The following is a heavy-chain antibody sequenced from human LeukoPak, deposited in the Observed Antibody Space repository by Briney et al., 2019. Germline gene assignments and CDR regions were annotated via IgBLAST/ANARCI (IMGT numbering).Heavy chain of an antibody. CDR2: IIPIFGTA. D-gene: IGHD3-22*01. Sequence: ASVKVSCKASGGTFNSYAISWVRQAPGQGVEWMGGIIPIFGTANYAQKFQGRVTITTEESTSTAYMELSSLRSEDTAVYYCARFDSSGYSNWGQGTLVTVSS. CDR1: GGTFNSYA. CDR3: ARFDSSGYSN. J-gene: IGHJ4*02. V-gene: IGHV1-69*05.